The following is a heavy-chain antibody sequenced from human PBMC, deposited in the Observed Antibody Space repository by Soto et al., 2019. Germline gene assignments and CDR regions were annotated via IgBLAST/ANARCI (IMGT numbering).Heavy chain of an antibody. D-gene: IGHD4-17*01. CDR1: GGSISSYY. J-gene: IGHJ5*02. Sequence: SETLSLTCTVSGGSISSYYWSWIRQPPGKGLEWIGYIYYSGSTNYNPSLKSRVTISVDTSKNQFSLKLSSVTAADTAVYYCAREGLDYGDYDVHFDPWGQGTLVTVSS. CDR2: IYYSGST. V-gene: IGHV4-59*01. CDR3: AREGLDYGDYDVHFDP.